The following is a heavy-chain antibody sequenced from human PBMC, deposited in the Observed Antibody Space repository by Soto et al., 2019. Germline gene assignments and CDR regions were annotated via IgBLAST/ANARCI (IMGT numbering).Heavy chain of an antibody. CDR3: ARDRPTSSRRARDNYDAMDV. V-gene: IGHV1-18*01. CDR1: GYTFITYG. D-gene: IGHD6-6*01. Sequence: QVQLVQSGAEVKKPGASVKVSCKASGYTFITYGISWVRQAPGQGLEWMGWISSYNGNTNYAQKLQGRVTMTTDTATTTAYMELRSRRADDTAGYYCARDRPTSSRRARDNYDAMDVWGQGTTVTVSS. CDR2: ISSYNGNT. J-gene: IGHJ6*02.